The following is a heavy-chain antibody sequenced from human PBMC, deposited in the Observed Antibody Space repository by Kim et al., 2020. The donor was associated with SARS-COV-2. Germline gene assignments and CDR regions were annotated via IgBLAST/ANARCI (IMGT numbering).Heavy chain of an antibody. CDR3: ARKQQLNYYYGMDV. CDR2: IYYSGST. Sequence: SETLSLTCTVSGGSISSSSYYWGWIRQPPGKGLEWIGSIYYSGSTYYNLSLKSRVTISVDTSKNQFSLKLSSVTAADTAMYYCARKQQLNYYYGMDVWG. V-gene: IGHV4-39*01. D-gene: IGHD6-13*01. CDR1: GGSISSSSYY. J-gene: IGHJ6*02.